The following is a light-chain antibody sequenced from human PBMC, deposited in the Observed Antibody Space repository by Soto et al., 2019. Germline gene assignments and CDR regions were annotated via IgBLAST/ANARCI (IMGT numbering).Light chain of an antibody. CDR2: QDS. J-gene: IGLJ2*01. CDR3: QAWDSSIPVV. CDR1: KLGDKY. Sequence: SYELTQPPSVSVSPGQTDSITCSGDKLGDKYACWYQQKPGQSPVLVIYQDSKRPSGIPERFSGSKSGNTATLTISGTQAMDEADYYCQAWDSSIPVVFGGGTKLTV. V-gene: IGLV3-1*01.